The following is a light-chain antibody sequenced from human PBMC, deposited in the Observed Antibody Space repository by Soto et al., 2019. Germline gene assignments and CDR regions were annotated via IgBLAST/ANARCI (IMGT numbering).Light chain of an antibody. J-gene: IGLJ1*01. CDR1: SSDVGGYNY. CDR3: SSYAGSSNV. Sequence: QSVLTQPPSASGSPGQSVAISCTGISSDVGGYNYVSWYQQHPGKAPKLMIYEVNKRPSGVPDRFSGSKSGNTASLTVPGLQAEDEADYYCSSYAGSSNVFGTGTKVTVL. CDR2: EVN. V-gene: IGLV2-8*01.